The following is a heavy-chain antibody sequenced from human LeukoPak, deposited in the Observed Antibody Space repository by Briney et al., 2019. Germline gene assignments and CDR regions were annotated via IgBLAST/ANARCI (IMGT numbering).Heavy chain of an antibody. V-gene: IGHV4-59*01. CDR2: IYYSGST. Sequence: PSETLSLTCTVSGGSISSYYWSWIRQPPGKGLEWIGYIYYSGSTNYNPSLKSRVTISVDTSKNQFSLKLSSVTAADTAVYYCARAEGAVAGRGMDVWGQGTTVTVS. D-gene: IGHD6-19*01. CDR3: ARAEGAVAGRGMDV. CDR1: GGSISSYY. J-gene: IGHJ6*02.